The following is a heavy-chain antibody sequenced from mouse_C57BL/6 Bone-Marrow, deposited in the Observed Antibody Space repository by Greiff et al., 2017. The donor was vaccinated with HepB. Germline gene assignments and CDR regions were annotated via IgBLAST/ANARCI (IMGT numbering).Heavy chain of an antibody. J-gene: IGHJ4*01. D-gene: IGHD1-1*01. CDR1: GFNIKDDY. CDR2: IDPENGDT. V-gene: IGHV14-4*01. CDR3: TTYYYGSSTGYAMDY. Sequence: EVMLVESGAELVRPGASVKLSCTASGFNIKDDYMHWVKQRPEQGLEWIGWIDPENGDTEYASKFQGKATITADTSSNTAYLQLSSLTSEDTAVYYCTTYYYGSSTGYAMDYWGQGTSVTVSS.